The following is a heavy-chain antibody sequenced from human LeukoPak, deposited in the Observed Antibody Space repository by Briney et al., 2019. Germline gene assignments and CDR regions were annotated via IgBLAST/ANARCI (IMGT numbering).Heavy chain of an antibody. CDR1: GYTFTSYD. J-gene: IGHJ4*02. CDR2: MNPNSGNT. Sequence: AASVKVSCKASGYTFTSYDINWVRQATGQGLEWMGWMNPNSGNTCYAQKFEGRVTITTNTSISIACMGLSSLRSEETAVYYCARGFQLSRAIHTPWVYWGQGTLVTVSS. D-gene: IGHD5-18*01. CDR3: ARGFQLSRAIHTPWVY. V-gene: IGHV1-8*03.